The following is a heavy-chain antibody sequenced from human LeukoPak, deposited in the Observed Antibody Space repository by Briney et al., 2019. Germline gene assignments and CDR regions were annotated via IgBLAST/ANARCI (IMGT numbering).Heavy chain of an antibody. CDR3: ARGFYYFDY. CDR2: VDHSGGT. J-gene: IGHJ4*02. D-gene: IGHD3-3*01. V-gene: IGHV4-38-2*02. CDR1: GYSLSSGYY. Sequence: SETLSLTCTVSGYSLSSGYYWGWIRQPPGKGLEWIGSVDHSGGTYYNPSLRSRVSISVDTSKNQFSLKLSSVTAADTAVYYCARGFYYFDYWGQGTLVTVSS.